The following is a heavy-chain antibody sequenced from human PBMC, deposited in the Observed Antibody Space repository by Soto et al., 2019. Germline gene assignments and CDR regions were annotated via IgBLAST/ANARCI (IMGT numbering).Heavy chain of an antibody. J-gene: IGHJ6*02. CDR2: ISSSGSTI. Sequence: PGGSLRLSCAASGFTFSSYEMNWVRQAPGKGLEWVSYISSSGSTIYYADSVKGRFTISRDNAKNSLYLQMNSLRAEDTAVYYCASRDDILATDSYGMDVWGQGTTVTVSS. V-gene: IGHV3-48*03. CDR1: GFTFSSYE. D-gene: IGHD5-12*01. CDR3: ASRDDILATDSYGMDV.